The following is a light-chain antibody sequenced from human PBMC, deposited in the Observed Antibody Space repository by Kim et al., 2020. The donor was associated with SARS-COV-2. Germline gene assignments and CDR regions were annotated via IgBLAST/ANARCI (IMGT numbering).Light chain of an antibody. Sequence: SSELTQDPAVSVALGQTVTITCQGDSLRRYYASWYQQKPGQAPQLVIYGKNSRPSGIPDRFSGSSSGNTASLTITGAQAEDEADYYCNSRDNSGNYGVFGGGTQLTVL. V-gene: IGLV3-19*01. CDR3: NSRDNSGNYGV. J-gene: IGLJ2*01. CDR2: GKN. CDR1: SLRRYY.